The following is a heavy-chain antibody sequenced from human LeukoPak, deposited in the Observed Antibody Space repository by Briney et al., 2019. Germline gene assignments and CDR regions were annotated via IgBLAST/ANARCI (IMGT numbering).Heavy chain of an antibody. D-gene: IGHD4-23*01. J-gene: IGHJ4*02. CDR1: GFTFSNYG. V-gene: IGHV3-30*18. CDR2: ISYDGSNK. Sequence: PGRALRLSCAASGFTFSNYGMHWVRQAPGKGLEWVAVISYDGSNKYYADSVKGRFTISRDNSKNTLYLQMNSLRAEDTAVYYCAKDNPRGGGFDYWGQGTLVTVSS. CDR3: AKDNPRGGGFDY.